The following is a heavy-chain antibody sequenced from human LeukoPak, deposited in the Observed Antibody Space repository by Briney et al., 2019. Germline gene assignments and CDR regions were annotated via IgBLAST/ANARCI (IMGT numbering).Heavy chain of an antibody. CDR2: ISGSGAST. J-gene: IGHJ4*02. Sequence: GGSLRLSCAASGFTFSSYAMSWVRQAPGKGLEWVSGISGSGASTYYANSVKGRFTISRDNSKNTLYLQMNSLRAEDTAVYSCAKETDYNYIYYFDYWGQGTLVTVSS. CDR3: AKETDYNYIYYFDY. CDR1: GFTFSSYA. D-gene: IGHD5-24*01. V-gene: IGHV3-23*01.